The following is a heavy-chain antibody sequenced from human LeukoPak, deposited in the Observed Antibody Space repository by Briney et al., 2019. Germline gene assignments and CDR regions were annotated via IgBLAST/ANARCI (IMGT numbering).Heavy chain of an antibody. V-gene: IGHV3-74*01. CDR3: ASGYSSDYGGNTY. Sequence: GGSLRLSCAASGVTFSTYWVHWVRQAPGKGLVWVSRINSDGDTTNYADSVKGRFTISRDNAKNTLYLEMNSLRAEDTAVYYCASGYSSDYGGNTYWGQGTLVTVSS. D-gene: IGHD4-23*01. CDR1: GVTFSTYW. J-gene: IGHJ4*02. CDR2: INSDGDTT.